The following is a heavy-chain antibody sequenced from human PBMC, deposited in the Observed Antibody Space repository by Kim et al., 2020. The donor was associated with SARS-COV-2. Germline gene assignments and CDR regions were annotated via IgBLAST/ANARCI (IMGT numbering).Heavy chain of an antibody. J-gene: IGHJ5*02. Sequence: DSVKGRFTISRDNAKNSRYLQMNSLRAEDTAVYYCAREHIAVAGPNWFDPWGQGTLVTVSS. CDR3: AREHIAVAGPNWFDP. D-gene: IGHD6-19*01. V-gene: IGHV3-7*01.